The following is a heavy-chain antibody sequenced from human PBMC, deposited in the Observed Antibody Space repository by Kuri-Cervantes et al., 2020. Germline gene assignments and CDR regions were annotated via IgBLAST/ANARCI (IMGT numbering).Heavy chain of an antibody. D-gene: IGHD6-19*01. CDR3: ARGNRGQWLVVLTSWPDY. V-gene: IGHV3-21*01. J-gene: IGHJ4*02. CDR2: ISSSSSYI. Sequence: GASLKISCAASGFTFSSYSMNWVRQAPGKGLEWVSTISSSSSYIYYADSVKGRFTISRDNSKNTLYLQMNSLRAGDTAVYYCARGNRGQWLVVLTSWPDYWGQGTLVTVSS. CDR1: GFTFSSYS.